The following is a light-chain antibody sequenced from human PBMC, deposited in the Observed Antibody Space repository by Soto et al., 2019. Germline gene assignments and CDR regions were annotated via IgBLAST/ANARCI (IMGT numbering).Light chain of an antibody. J-gene: IGKJ5*01. CDR3: QQRYNWPPIT. Sequence: EIVLTQSPGTLSLSSGERATLSCRASQSITSTYLAWYQQKPGQAPRLLIYGASSRASGIPDRFSGSGSGTDFTLTISRLEPEDFAVYYCQQRYNWPPITFGQGTRLEIK. CDR2: GAS. V-gene: IGKV3D-20*02. CDR1: QSITSTY.